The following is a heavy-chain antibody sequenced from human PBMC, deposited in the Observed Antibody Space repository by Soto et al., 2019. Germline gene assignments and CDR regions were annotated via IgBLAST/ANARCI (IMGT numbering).Heavy chain of an antibody. D-gene: IGHD6-13*01. CDR3: AKDISAGGLSFSN. J-gene: IGHJ4*02. CDR2: ISGSGDST. Sequence: PGGSLRLSCAASGFIFSNYAMSWVRQAPGKGLEWVSAISGSGDSTYYADSVKGRFTISRDNSKNTLYVEMNSLRAEDTAIYYCAKDISAGGLSFSNWGQGIPVTVSS. CDR1: GFIFSNYA. V-gene: IGHV3-23*01.